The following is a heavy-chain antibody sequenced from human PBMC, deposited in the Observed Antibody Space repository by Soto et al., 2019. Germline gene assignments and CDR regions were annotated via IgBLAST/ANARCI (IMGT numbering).Heavy chain of an antibody. V-gene: IGHV4-59*01. J-gene: IGHJ4*02. CDR1: GGSISSYY. D-gene: IGHD4-4*01. CDR2: IYYSGST. CDR3: ARAGTTVTTMTSLDY. Sequence: PSETLSLTCTVSGGSISSYYWSWIRQPPGKGLEWIGYIYYSGSTNYNPSLKSRVTISVDTSKNQFSLKLSSVTAADTAVYYCARAGTTVTTMTSLDYWGQGTLVTVSS.